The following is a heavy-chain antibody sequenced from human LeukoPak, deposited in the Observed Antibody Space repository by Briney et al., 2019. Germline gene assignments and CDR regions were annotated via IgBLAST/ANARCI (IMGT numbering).Heavy chain of an antibody. D-gene: IGHD6-19*01. CDR1: GFTFSDYY. V-gene: IGHV3-11*01. CDR2: ISSSGSTI. Sequence: GGSLRLSCAASGFTFSDYYMSWIRQAQGKVLEWVSYISSSGSTIYYADSVKGRFTISRDNAKNSLYLQMNSLRAEDTAVYYCARETLRIAVIDYWGQGTLVTVSS. J-gene: IGHJ4*02. CDR3: ARETLRIAVIDY.